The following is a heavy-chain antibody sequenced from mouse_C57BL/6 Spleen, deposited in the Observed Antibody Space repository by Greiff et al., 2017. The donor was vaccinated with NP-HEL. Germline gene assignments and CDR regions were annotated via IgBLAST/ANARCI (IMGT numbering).Heavy chain of an antibody. V-gene: IGHV1-55*01. CDR1: GYTFTSYW. CDR3: ARYYGSSWDYFDY. CDR2: IYPGSGST. Sequence: QVQLKQPGAELVKPGASVKMSCKASGYTFTSYWITWVKQRPGQGLEWIGDIYPGSGSTNYNEKFKSKATLTVDTSSSTAYMQLSSLTSEDSAVYYCARYYGSSWDYFDYWGQGTTLTVSS. J-gene: IGHJ2*01. D-gene: IGHD1-1*01.